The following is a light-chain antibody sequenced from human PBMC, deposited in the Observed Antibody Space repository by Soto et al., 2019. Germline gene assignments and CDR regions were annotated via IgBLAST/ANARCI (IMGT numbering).Light chain of an antibody. V-gene: IGLV1-40*01. CDR1: PSDIGAGYG. Sequence: QSVLTQPPSVTGAPGQRVTISCTGSPSDIGAGYGVHWYQQFPHSAPKLLIYDTTNRPSGVPDRFSGSRSGTSASLAITGLQAEDEADYYCNSYTSTTTLEVFGGGTKLTVL. CDR2: DTT. J-gene: IGLJ2*01. CDR3: NSYTSTTTLEV.